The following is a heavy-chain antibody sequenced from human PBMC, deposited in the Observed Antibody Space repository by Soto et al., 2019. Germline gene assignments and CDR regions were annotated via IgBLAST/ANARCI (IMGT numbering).Heavy chain of an antibody. J-gene: IGHJ5*02. Sequence: GGSLRLSCAASGFTFSSYAMSWVRQAPGKGLEWVSAISGSGGSTYYADSVKGRFTISRDNSKNTLYLQMNSLRAEDTAVYYCAKDQVLLWFGDNWFDPWGQGTLVTVSS. CDR1: GFTFSSYA. V-gene: IGHV3-23*01. D-gene: IGHD3-10*01. CDR3: AKDQVLLWFGDNWFDP. CDR2: ISGSGGST.